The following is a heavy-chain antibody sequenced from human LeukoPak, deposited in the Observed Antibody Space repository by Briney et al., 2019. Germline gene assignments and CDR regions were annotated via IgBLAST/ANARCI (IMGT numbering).Heavy chain of an antibody. J-gene: IGHJ4*02. Sequence: SETLSLTCTVSGGSISSYYWSWIRQAPGKGLEWIGYIYYSGSTNYNPSLKSRVTISVDTSKNQFSLKLSSVTAADTAVYYCAVYYYDSSGYLHDCWGQGTLVTVSS. CDR2: IYYSGST. D-gene: IGHD3-22*01. V-gene: IGHV4-59*01. CDR3: AVYYYDSSGYLHDC. CDR1: GGSISSYY.